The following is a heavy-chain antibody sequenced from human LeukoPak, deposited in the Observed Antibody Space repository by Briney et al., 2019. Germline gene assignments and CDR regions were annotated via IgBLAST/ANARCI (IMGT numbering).Heavy chain of an antibody. D-gene: IGHD6-13*01. V-gene: IGHV3-11*01. CDR2: ISTTGNTI. Sequence: GGSLRLSCAASGFTFSDSFMAWFRQAPGKGLEWISYISTTGNTIFYSDSVKGRFTISRDNARDSMYLQLNGLRADDTAVYYCAREGEAARSNCFDLWRQGTLVTVSS. CDR1: GFTFSDSF. J-gene: IGHJ4*02. CDR3: AREGEAARSNCFDL.